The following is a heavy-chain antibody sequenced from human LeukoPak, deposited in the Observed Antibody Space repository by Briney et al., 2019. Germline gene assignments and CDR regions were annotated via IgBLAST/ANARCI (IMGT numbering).Heavy chain of an antibody. D-gene: IGHD3-10*01. CDR1: GFTFSSYA. V-gene: IGHV3-30*04. Sequence: GRSLRLSCAASGFTFSSYAMHWVRQAPGKGLEWVAVISYDGSNKYYADSVKGRFTISRDNSKNTLYLQMNSLRAEDTAVYYCARDMEEGDYYYYYGMDVWGQGTTVTVSS. CDR2: ISYDGSNK. CDR3: ARDMEEGDYYYYYGMDV. J-gene: IGHJ6*02.